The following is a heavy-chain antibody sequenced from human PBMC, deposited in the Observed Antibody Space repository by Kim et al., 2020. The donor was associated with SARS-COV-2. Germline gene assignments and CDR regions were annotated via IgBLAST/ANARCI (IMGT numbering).Heavy chain of an antibody. Sequence: GGSLRLSCAASGFTFSSYEMNWVRQAPGKGLEGVSYISSSGSTIYYADSVKGRFTISRDNAKNSLYLQMNSLRAEDTAVYYCARDKDSSWYNHYYHGMDVWGQGTTVTVSS. CDR1: GFTFSSYE. CDR2: ISSSGSTI. J-gene: IGHJ6*02. CDR3: ARDKDSSWYNHYYHGMDV. V-gene: IGHV3-48*03. D-gene: IGHD6-13*01.